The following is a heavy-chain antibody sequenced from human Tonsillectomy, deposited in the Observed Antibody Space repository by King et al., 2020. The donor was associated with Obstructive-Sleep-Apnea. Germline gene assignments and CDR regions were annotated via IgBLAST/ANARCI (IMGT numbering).Heavy chain of an antibody. CDR2: ISGSGGCT. CDR3: AKRGGTAMVTGYYYGMDV. D-gene: IGHD5-18*01. CDR1: GFTFSSYA. Sequence: VQLVESGGGLVQPGGSLRLSCAASGFTFSSYAMSWVRQSPGKGLELGSSISGSGGCTYYADPVKGRFTISRDNSKNTLYLQINSPRAEDTAVYYCAKRGGTAMVTGYYYGMDVWGQGTTVTVSS. V-gene: IGHV3-23*04. J-gene: IGHJ6*02.